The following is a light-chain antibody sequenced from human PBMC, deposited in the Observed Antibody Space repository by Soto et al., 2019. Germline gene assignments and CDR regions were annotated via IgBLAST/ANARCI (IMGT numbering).Light chain of an antibody. J-gene: IGKJ1*01. CDR1: QGISNY. CDR2: AAS. Sequence: DIQMTHSPSSLSASVGYRVTITCRASQGISNYLAWYQQKPGKVPKLLIYAASTLQSGVPSRFSGSGSGTDFTLTISSLQPEDVATYYCQKYNSAPRTFGQGTQVDIK. V-gene: IGKV1-27*01. CDR3: QKYNSAPRT.